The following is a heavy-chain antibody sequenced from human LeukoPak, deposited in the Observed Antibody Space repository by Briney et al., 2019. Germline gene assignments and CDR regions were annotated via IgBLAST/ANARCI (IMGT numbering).Heavy chain of an antibody. Sequence: GGSLRLSCPASGFTLRSYVMHWVRQAPGKGLEWVAVIWYDGSNKYYTDSVKGRFTISRDNSKNTLYLQMNSLRAEDTAVYYCAGSTAVADTIDYWGQGTLVTVSS. V-gene: IGHV3-33*01. CDR1: GFTLRSYV. CDR3: AGSTAVADTIDY. J-gene: IGHJ4*02. CDR2: IWYDGSNK. D-gene: IGHD6-19*01.